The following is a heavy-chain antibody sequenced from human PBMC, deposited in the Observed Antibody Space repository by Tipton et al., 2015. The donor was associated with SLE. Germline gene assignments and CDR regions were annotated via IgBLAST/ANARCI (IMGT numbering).Heavy chain of an antibody. CDR3: ARNKEFTLYGAPTRGYYYYGMDV. Sequence: TLSLTCTVSGGSINNYYGSWIRQTPGKGLEWIGFIYYSGGTIHNPSLKSRVTISVDTSKNQFSLKLTSVTAADTAVYFCARNKEFTLYGAPTRGYYYYGMDVWGQGTTVTVSS. J-gene: IGHJ6*02. V-gene: IGHV4-59*01. CDR2: IYYSGGT. D-gene: IGHD3-3*01. CDR1: GGSINNYY.